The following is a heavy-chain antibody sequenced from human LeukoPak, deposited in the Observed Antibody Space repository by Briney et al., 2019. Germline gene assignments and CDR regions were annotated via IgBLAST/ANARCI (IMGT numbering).Heavy chain of an antibody. J-gene: IGHJ6*03. D-gene: IGHD4-17*01. V-gene: IGHV1-18*01. CDR3: ARGDGDYYYYYYMDV. CDR2: ISAYNGNT. CDR1: GYTFTSYG. Sequence: ASVKVSCKASGYTFTSYGISWVRQAPGQGREWMGWISAYNGNTNYAQKLQGRVTMTTDTSTSTAYMALRSLRSDDTAVYYCARGDGDYYYYYYMDVWGKGTTVTVSS.